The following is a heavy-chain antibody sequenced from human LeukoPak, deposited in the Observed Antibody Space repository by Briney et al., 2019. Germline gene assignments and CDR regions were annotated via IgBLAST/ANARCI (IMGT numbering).Heavy chain of an antibody. CDR3: ARGLLYDYVWGSYRYNWFDP. CDR1: GGSFSGYY. V-gene: IGHV4-34*01. D-gene: IGHD3-16*02. Sequence: SETLSLTCAVYGGSFSGYYWSWIRQPPGKGLEWIGEINHSGSTNYNPSLKSRVTISVDTSKNQFSLKLSSVTAADTAVYYCARGLLYDYVWGSYRYNWFDPWGQGTLVTVSS. CDR2: INHSGST. J-gene: IGHJ5*02.